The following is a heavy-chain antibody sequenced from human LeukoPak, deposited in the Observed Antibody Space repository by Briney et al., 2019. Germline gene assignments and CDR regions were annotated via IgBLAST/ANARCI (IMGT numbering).Heavy chain of an antibody. J-gene: IGHJ4*02. CDR3: TRSFSGYIDS. CDR1: GDSVSSNSTA. Sequence: SQTLSLTCAISGDSVSSNSTAWDWIRQSPSRGLEWLGRTYYRSKWFNGYAVSVKGRITINPDTSKNQFSLQLNSVTPEDTAVYYCTRSFSGYIDSWGQGTLVTVSS. D-gene: IGHD1-26*01. CDR2: TYYRSKWFN. V-gene: IGHV6-1*01.